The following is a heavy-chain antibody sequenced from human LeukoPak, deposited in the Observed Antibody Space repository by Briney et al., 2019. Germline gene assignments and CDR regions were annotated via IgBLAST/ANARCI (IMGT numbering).Heavy chain of an antibody. J-gene: IGHJ3*02. D-gene: IGHD3-16*01. CDR2: ISGSVGRT. Sequence: GGSLRLSCAASGFTFSSYAMSWVRQAPGKGLEGGSVISGSVGRTYYADSVKGRFTISRDNSKNTVTLQMSSLRADDTAVYYCAKSVGWGGYDAFDIWGQGTMITVSS. V-gene: IGHV3-23*01. CDR1: GFTFSSYA. CDR3: AKSVGWGGYDAFDI.